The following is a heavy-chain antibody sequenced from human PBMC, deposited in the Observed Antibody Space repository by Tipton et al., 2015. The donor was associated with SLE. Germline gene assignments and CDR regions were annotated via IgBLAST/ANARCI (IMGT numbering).Heavy chain of an antibody. V-gene: IGHV3-20*04. Sequence: VQLVQSGGGLIQPGGSLRLSCAASGFSFNKWWMAWVRQVPGKGLEWVSGINWNGGSTGYADSVKGRFTISRDNAKNSVYLQMNSLRGEDTAFYYCARMMGGSYNYYYGMDVWGQGTTVTVSS. CDR2: INWNGGST. CDR1: GFSFNKWW. J-gene: IGHJ6*02. CDR3: ARMMGGSYNYYYGMDV. D-gene: IGHD1-26*01.